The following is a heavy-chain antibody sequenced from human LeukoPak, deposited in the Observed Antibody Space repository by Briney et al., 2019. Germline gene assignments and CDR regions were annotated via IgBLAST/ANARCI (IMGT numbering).Heavy chain of an antibody. Sequence: SETLSLTCTVSGDSIRSYYWSWIRQPPGKGLEWIGEINHSGGTNYNPSLKSRVTISVDTSKNQFSLKLSSVTAADTAIYYCARVDKNGGTTFDYWGQGTLVTVSS. D-gene: IGHD2/OR15-2a*01. CDR2: INHSGGT. J-gene: IGHJ4*02. CDR1: GDSIRSYY. CDR3: ARVDKNGGTTFDY. V-gene: IGHV4-34*01.